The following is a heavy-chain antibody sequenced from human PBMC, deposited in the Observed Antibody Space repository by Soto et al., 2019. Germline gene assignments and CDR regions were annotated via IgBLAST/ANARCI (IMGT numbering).Heavy chain of an antibody. J-gene: IGHJ5*02. CDR1: GGSVSSGSYY. D-gene: IGHD1-26*01. Sequence: QVQLKESGPGLVKPSETLSLTCTVSGGSVSSGSYYWSWIRQPPGKGLEWIGYIYYSGSTNYNPSLKSRVTISVDTSKNQFSLKLSSVTAADTAVYYCASSSYYENWFDPWGQGTLVTVSS. CDR2: IYYSGST. CDR3: ASSSYYENWFDP. V-gene: IGHV4-61*01.